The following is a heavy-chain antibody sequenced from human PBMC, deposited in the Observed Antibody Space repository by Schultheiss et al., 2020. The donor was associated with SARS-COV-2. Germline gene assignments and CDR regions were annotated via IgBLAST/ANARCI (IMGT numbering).Heavy chain of an antibody. CDR1: GGSFSGYY. J-gene: IGHJ5*02. CDR3: ARRIGDSSYNWFDP. Sequence: SQTLSLTCAVYGGSFSGYYWSWIRQPPGKGLEWIGEINHSGSTYYNPSLKSRVTISVDTSKNQFSLKLSSVTAADTAVYYCARRIGDSSYNWFDPWGQGTLVTVSS. CDR2: INHSGST. V-gene: IGHV4-34*01. D-gene: IGHD3-22*01.